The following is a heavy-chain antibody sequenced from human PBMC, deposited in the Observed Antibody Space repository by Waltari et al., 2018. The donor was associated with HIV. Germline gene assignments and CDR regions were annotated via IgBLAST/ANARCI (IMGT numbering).Heavy chain of an antibody. V-gene: IGHV1-8*01. Sequence: QVQLVQSGAEVKTPGASVKVSCKASGSTFTRYDINWVRQATGQGLEWLGWMNPNSGNTGYAQRFQGRVTMTRNTSISTAYMELSSLRSEDTAVYFCARGPQDYPKYYFDYWGQGTLVTVSS. D-gene: IGHD4-17*01. CDR3: ARGPQDYPKYYFDY. CDR2: MNPNSGNT. J-gene: IGHJ4*02. CDR1: GSTFTRYD.